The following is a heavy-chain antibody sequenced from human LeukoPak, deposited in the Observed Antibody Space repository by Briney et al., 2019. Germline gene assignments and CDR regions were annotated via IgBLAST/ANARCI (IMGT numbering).Heavy chain of an antibody. CDR1: GFTFSSWW. J-gene: IGHJ4*02. CDR2: IKEDGSET. D-gene: IGHD6-19*01. Sequence: GGSLRLSCVASGFTFSSWWMSWVRQAPGKGLEWVANIKEDGSETSYVDSVKGRFSISRDNAKNSFYLQMNSLRAEDTAVYYCARPRAWSYFESWGQGTLVTVYS. V-gene: IGHV3-7*01. CDR3: ARPRAWSYFES.